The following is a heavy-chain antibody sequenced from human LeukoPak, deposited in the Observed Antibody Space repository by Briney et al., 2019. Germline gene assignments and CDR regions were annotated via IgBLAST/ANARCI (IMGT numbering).Heavy chain of an antibody. J-gene: IGHJ4*02. CDR1: GFTVSSNY. D-gene: IGHD6-13*01. Sequence: PGGSLRLSCAASGFTVSSNYMSWVRQAPGKGLEWVAVISYDGSNKYYADSVKGRFTISRDNSKNTLYLQMNSLRAEDTAVYYCARITGYSSSWYPNAADYWGQGTLVTVSS. V-gene: IGHV3-30*03. CDR3: ARITGYSSSWYPNAADY. CDR2: ISYDGSNK.